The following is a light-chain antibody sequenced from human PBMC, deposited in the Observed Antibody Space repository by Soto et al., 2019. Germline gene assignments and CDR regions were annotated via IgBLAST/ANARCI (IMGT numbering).Light chain of an antibody. V-gene: IGKV3-20*01. CDR1: QSVSSN. CDR2: GAS. CDR3: QQYRT. Sequence: EFVLTQSPATLSVSPGERATLSCRASQSVSSNLAWYQQKPGQAPRLLIYGASSRATGIPDRFSGSGSGTDFTLTISRLEPEDFAVYYCQQYRTFGQGTKVDIK. J-gene: IGKJ1*01.